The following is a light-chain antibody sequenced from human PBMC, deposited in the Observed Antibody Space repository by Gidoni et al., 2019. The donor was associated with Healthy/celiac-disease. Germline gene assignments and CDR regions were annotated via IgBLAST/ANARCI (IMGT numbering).Light chain of an antibody. J-gene: IGLJ1*01. V-gene: IGLV1-40*01. CDR2: GNS. CDR3: QSYDSSLSGRYV. Sequence: GAPGQRVTISCTGSSSNIGAGYDVHWYQQLPGTAPKLLIYGNSNRPSGVPDRFSGSKSGTSATLAITGLQAEDEADYYCQSYDSSLSGRYVFGTGTKVTVL. CDR1: SSNIGAGYD.